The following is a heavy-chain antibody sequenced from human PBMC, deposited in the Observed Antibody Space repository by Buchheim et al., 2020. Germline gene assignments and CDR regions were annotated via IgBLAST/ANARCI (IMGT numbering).Heavy chain of an antibody. D-gene: IGHD2-2*01. CDR2: MSYDGSNE. CDR3: ARGILYCSSTSCYLFDY. Sequence: QVQLVESGGGVVQPGRSLRLSCAASGFSFSNYAMHWVRQAPGKGLEWVAVMSYDGSNEYYADSVKGRFTISRDNSKNTLYLQMNSLRIEDTAVYYCARGILYCSSTSCYLFDYWGQGTL. J-gene: IGHJ4*02. V-gene: IGHV3-30-3*01. CDR1: GFSFSNYA.